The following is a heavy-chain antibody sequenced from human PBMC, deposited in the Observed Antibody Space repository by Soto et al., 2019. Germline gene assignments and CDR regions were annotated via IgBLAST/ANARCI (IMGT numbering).Heavy chain of an antibody. CDR3: AREGSNWPPRNNWFDP. CDR2: ISSSGSTI. J-gene: IGHJ5*02. Sequence: PGGSLRLSCAASGFTFSSYEMNWVRQAPGKGLEWVSYISSSGSTIYYADSVKGRFTISRDNAKNSLYLQMNSLRAEDTAVYYCAREGSNWPPRNNWFDPWGQGTLVTVSS. CDR1: GFTFSSYE. D-gene: IGHD6-13*01. V-gene: IGHV3-48*03.